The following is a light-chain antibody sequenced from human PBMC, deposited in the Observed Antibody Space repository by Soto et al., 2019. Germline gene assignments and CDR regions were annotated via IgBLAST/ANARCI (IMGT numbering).Light chain of an antibody. CDR3: QQDYSTLAT. Sequence: QMSQSPSSLSSSVGDRVTITCRAAESISRHLNWYQQKPGRAPDLLIYAASTLQNGVPSRFTGSGSGTEFTLTITGLQLEDFATYYCQQDYSTLATFGQGTRLEIK. CDR2: AAS. J-gene: IGKJ5*01. V-gene: IGKV1-39*01. CDR1: ESISRH.